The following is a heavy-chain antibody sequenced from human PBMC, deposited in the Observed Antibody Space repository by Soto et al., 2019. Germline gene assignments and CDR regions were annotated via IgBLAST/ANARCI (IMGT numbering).Heavy chain of an antibody. J-gene: IGHJ4*02. CDR1: GFTVSNNY. CDR2: IYSGGST. D-gene: IGHD3-22*01. Sequence: SLRLSCAASGFTVSNNYMTWVRQAPGKGLEWVSVIYSGGSTYYADSAKGRFTLSRDNSKNTLYLQMNSLRAEDTAVYYCARGYDSSGFYYDYWGQGTLVTVSS. CDR3: ARGYDSSGFYYDY. V-gene: IGHV3-66*01.